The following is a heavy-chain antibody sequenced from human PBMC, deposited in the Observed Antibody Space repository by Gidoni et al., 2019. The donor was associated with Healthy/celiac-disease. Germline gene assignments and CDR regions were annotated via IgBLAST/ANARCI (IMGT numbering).Heavy chain of an antibody. CDR2: IRGSGGST. CDR3: AKAGERRYYDYVWGSYRPKGVVYFQH. D-gene: IGHD3-16*02. CDR1: GFTFRLAA. V-gene: IGHV3-23*01. Sequence: EVQLLESGVGLVQPGGSLRLSCAASGFTFRLAAMRWCREDPRRGREEVGWVSAIRGSGGSTYYAASGKGRFTIPRDNSKNTLYLQMNSLRAEDTAVYYCAKAGERRYYDYVWGSYRPKGVVYFQHWGQGTLVTVSS. J-gene: IGHJ1*01.